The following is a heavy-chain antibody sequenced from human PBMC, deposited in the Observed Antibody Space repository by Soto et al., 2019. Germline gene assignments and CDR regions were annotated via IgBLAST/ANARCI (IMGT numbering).Heavy chain of an antibody. CDR1: GFTFSSYA. V-gene: IGHV3-64*01. Sequence: GGSLRLSCAASGFTFSSYAMHWVRQAPGKGLEYVSAISSNGGSTYYANSVKGRFTISRDNSKNTLYLQMGSLRAEDMAVYYCAGSTVTTQTQTQYYYYYYMDVWGKGTTVTVSS. CDR2: ISSNGGST. J-gene: IGHJ6*03. D-gene: IGHD4-17*01. CDR3: AGSTVTTQTQTQYYYYYYMDV.